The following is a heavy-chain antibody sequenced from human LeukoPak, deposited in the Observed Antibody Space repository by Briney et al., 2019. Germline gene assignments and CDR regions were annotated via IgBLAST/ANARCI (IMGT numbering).Heavy chain of an antibody. CDR1: GGSISSSSYY. D-gene: IGHD1-26*01. Sequence: SETLSLTCTVSGGSISSSSYYWGWIRQPPGKGLEWTGSIYYSGSTYYNPSLKSRVTISVDTSKNQFSLKLSSVTAADTAVYYCARRDSGSYYSYWGQGTLVTVSS. CDR2: IYYSGST. CDR3: ARRDSGSYYSY. J-gene: IGHJ4*02. V-gene: IGHV4-39*01.